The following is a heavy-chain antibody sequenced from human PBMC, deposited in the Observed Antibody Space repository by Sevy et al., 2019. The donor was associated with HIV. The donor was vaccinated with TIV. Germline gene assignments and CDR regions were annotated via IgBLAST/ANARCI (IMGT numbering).Heavy chain of an antibody. Sequence: GGSLRPSCAASGFTFTSYAMSWVRQAPGKGLEWVSSISGSHGTPYYADSVKGRFTISRDNSKNTLYLQMSSLRAEDTAVYYCAKSEWGNIGFCTRSSCYPLDYWGQGTLVTVSS. J-gene: IGHJ4*02. CDR2: ISGSHGTP. D-gene: IGHD2-2*01. V-gene: IGHV3-23*01. CDR3: AKSEWGNIGFCTRSSCYPLDY. CDR1: GFTFTSYA.